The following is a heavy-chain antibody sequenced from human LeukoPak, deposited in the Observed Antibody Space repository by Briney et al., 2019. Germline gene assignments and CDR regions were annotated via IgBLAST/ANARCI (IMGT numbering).Heavy chain of an antibody. Sequence: GASVKVSCKASGGTFSSYAISWVRQAPGQGLEWMGGIIPIFGTANYAQKFQGRVTITADESTSTAYMELSSLRSEDTAVYYCARESNYDRWFDPWGQGTLVTVSS. CDR2: IIPIFGTA. J-gene: IGHJ5*02. CDR3: ARESNYDRWFDP. D-gene: IGHD4-11*01. CDR1: GGTFSSYA. V-gene: IGHV1-69*13.